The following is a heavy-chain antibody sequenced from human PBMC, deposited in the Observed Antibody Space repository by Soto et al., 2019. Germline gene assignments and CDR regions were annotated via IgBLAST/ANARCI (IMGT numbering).Heavy chain of an antibody. CDR1: GGSISSYY. V-gene: IGHV4-59*12. CDR3: ARGISSGWYVDY. D-gene: IGHD6-19*01. Sequence: SETLSLTCTVSGGSISSYYWNWIRQPPGKGLEWIGYIYYRGNTNYNPSLKSRVTISVDTSKNQFSLKLSSVTAADTAVYYCARGISSGWYVDYWGQGTLVTVSS. CDR2: IYYRGNT. J-gene: IGHJ4*02.